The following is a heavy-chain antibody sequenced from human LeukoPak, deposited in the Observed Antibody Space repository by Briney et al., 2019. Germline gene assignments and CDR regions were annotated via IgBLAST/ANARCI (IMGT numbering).Heavy chain of an antibody. J-gene: IGHJ4*02. CDR2: IYENGGTT. CDR1: GFTFRSHA. CDR3: AKDFRIGYSAHFDY. D-gene: IGHD2-21*01. V-gene: IGHV3-23*01. Sequence: VGSLRLSCVVSGFTFRSHAMSWVRQAPEKGLEFVSGIYENGGTTYYADSVKGRFSISRDNSKNTLYLQMDSLRGEDTAVYYCAKDFRIGYSAHFDYWGQGALVTVSS.